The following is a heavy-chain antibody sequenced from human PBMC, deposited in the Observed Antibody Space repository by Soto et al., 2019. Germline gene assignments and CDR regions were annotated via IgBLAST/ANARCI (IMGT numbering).Heavy chain of an antibody. V-gene: IGHV1-69*13. Sequence: GASVKVSCKASGGTFSSYAISWVRQAPGQGLEWMGGIIPIFGTANYAQKFQGRVTITADESTSTAYMELSSLRSEDTAVYYCAAYCSGGSCYSKRSAGYGYVDYWGQGTLVTVSS. CDR1: GGTFSSYA. J-gene: IGHJ4*02. CDR3: AAYCSGGSCYSKRSAGYGYVDY. D-gene: IGHD2-15*01. CDR2: IIPIFGTA.